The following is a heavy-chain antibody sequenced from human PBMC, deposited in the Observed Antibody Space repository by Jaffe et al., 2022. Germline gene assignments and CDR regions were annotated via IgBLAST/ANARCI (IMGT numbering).Heavy chain of an antibody. CDR1: GYSISSGYY. CDR3: ARRGPAWIQLWYNWFDP. CDR2: IYHSGST. Sequence: QVQLQESGPGLVKPSETLSLTCAVSGYSISSGYYWGWIRQPPGKGLEWIGSIYHSGSTYYNPSLKSRVTISVDTSKNQFSLKLSSVTAADTAVYYCARRGPAWIQLWYNWFDPWGQGTLVTVSS. J-gene: IGHJ5*02. V-gene: IGHV4-38-2*01. D-gene: IGHD5-18*01.